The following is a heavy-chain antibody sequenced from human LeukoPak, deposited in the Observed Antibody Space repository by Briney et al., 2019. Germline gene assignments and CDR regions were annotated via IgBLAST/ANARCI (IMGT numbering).Heavy chain of an antibody. CDR2: IYYSGST. J-gene: IGHJ3*02. Sequence: SETLSLTCTVSGGSISSSSYYWGWIRQPPGKGLEWIGSIYYSGSTYYNPSLKSRVTISVDTSKNQFSLKLSSVTAADTAVYYCARDRGPRLPADIWGQGTMVTVSS. CDR1: GGSISSSSYY. V-gene: IGHV4-39*07. D-gene: IGHD2-2*01. CDR3: ARDRGPRLPADI.